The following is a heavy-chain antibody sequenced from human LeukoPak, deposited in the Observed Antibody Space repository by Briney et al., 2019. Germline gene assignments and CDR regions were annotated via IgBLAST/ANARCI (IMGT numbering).Heavy chain of an antibody. CDR3: ARDLWGSGGC. CDR1: GYSISSGYY. D-gene: IGHD3-16*01. V-gene: IGHV4-61*01. J-gene: IGHJ4*02. CDR2: IYYSGST. Sequence: SETLSLTCTVSGYSISSGYYWGWIRQPPGKGLEWIGYIYYSGSTNYNPSLKSRVTISVDTSKNQFSLKLSSVTAADTAVYYCARDLWGSGGCWGQGTLVTVSS.